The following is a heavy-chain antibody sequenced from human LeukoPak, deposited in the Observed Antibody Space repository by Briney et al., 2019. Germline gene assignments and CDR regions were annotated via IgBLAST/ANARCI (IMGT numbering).Heavy chain of an antibody. CDR2: INYDERKK. V-gene: IGHV3-30*02. J-gene: IGHJ3*02. CDR3: ARGAYSYGPYDGLDI. CDR1: GFTFNTYG. Sequence: GGSLRLSCVASGFTFNTYGMHWARQAPGKGLEWVAFINYDERKKNYIDSVKGRFTISRDNSRNTLYLEMNSLGAEDKAMYYCARGAYSYGPYDGLDIWGPGTMVTVSS. D-gene: IGHD5-18*01.